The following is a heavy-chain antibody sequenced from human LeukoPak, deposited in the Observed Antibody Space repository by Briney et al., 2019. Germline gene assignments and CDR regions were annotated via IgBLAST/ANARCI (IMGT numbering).Heavy chain of an antibody. CDR2: IYSGGNT. Sequence: PGGSLRLSCAASGFTVSSSYMNWVRQAPGKGLEWVSVIYSGGNTYYAESVKGRFSISRDNSKNTLYLQMSSLRAEDTAVYYCAKDRRSATPDDYWGQGTLVTVSS. V-gene: IGHV3-66*01. CDR1: GFTVSSSY. J-gene: IGHJ4*02. CDR3: AKDRRSATPDDY.